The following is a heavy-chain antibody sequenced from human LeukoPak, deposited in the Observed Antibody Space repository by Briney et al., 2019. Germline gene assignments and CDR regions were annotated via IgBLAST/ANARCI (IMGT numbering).Heavy chain of an antibody. Sequence: GGSLRLSCAASGFTFSSYAMTWVRQAPGKGLEWVSTITYSGSSSYYADSVKGRFTISRDNSKNTLYLQMGSLRAENTAIYYCGKDSRTGGPRAFDSWGQGTLVTVSS. CDR2: ITYSGSSS. CDR1: GFTFSSYA. V-gene: IGHV3-23*01. D-gene: IGHD2-8*02. CDR3: GKDSRTGGPRAFDS. J-gene: IGHJ4*02.